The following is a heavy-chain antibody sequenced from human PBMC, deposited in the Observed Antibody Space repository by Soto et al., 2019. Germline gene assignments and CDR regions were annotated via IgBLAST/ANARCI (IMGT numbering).Heavy chain of an antibody. Sequence: GASVKVSCKASGYTFTSYYMHWVRQAPVRGLELRVIMNPSWGSTSYSQKFQGRVTSTGDRWTGAVDVERSSLRSEDTAVYYCAREHGVGRFDPWGQGTLVTVSS. CDR3: AREHGVGRFDP. V-gene: IGHV1-46*01. D-gene: IGHD1-26*01. CDR2: MNPSWGST. CDR1: GYTFTSYY. J-gene: IGHJ5*02.